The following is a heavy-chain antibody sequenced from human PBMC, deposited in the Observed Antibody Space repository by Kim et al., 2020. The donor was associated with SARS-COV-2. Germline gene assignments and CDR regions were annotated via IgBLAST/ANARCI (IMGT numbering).Heavy chain of an antibody. CDR1: GFTFSSYA. V-gene: IGHV3-30*04. CDR3: RISLVPGFDY. Sequence: GGSLRLSCAASGFTFSSYAMHWVRQAPGKGLEWVAVISYDGSNKYYADSVKGRFTISRDNSKNTLYLQMNSLRAEDTAVYYCRISLVPGFDYWGQGTLVTVSS. D-gene: IGHD6-13*01. CDR2: ISYDGSNK. J-gene: IGHJ4*02.